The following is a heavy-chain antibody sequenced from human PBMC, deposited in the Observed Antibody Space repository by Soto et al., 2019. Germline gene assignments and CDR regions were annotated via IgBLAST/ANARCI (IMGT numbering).Heavy chain of an antibody. CDR2: IYYNAIT. CDR1: GDSVSSGAYY. V-gene: IGHV4-61*08. J-gene: IGHJ5*02. Sequence: QVKLQESGPGLVKPSDTLSLTCTVSGDSVSSGAYYWSWVRQPPGKGLEWIGYIYYNAITNYNPSLKSRVTILVDTSKSEISLTLNSVTAADTAVYYCARANIAAAGTIFDPWGQGVLVTVSA. CDR3: ARANIAAAGTIFDP. D-gene: IGHD6-13*01.